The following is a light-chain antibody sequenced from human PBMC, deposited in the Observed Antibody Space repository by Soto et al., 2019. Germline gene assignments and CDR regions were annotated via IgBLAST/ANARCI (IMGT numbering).Light chain of an antibody. J-gene: IGLJ2*01. CDR1: SSDVGSYSL. CDR2: EDS. Sequence: QSALTQPASVSGSPGQSIAISCTGTSSDVGSYSLVSWYQQHPDKAPKLMIYEDSRRPAGVSDRFSGSKSGNTASLTISGLQAEDEAHFYCCSYAGSGTVIFGGGTKLTVL. V-gene: IGLV2-23*01. CDR3: CSYAGSGTVI.